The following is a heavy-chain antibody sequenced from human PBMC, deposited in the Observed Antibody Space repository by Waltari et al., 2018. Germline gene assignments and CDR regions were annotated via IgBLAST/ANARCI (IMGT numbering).Heavy chain of an antibody. CDR2: IYHSGST. J-gene: IGHJ3*02. CDR3: ARDHRALQWLPQDAFDI. D-gene: IGHD6-19*01. V-gene: IGHV4-38-2*02. CDR1: GYSISSGYY. Sequence: QVQLQESGPGLVKPSETLSLTCTVSGYSISSGYYWGWIRQPPGKGLEWIGSIYHSGSTYYNPSFKSRVTISVDTSKNQFSLKLSSVTAADTAVYYCARDHRALQWLPQDAFDIWGQGTMVTVSS.